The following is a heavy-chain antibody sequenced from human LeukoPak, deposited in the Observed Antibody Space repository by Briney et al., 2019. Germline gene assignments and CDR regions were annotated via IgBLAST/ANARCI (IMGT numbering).Heavy chain of an antibody. J-gene: IGHJ4*02. CDR3: ARVEYYYGSGSYYWGHFDY. CDR1: GYTFTSYG. D-gene: IGHD3-10*01. CDR2: ISAYNGNT. V-gene: IGHV1-18*01. Sequence: SVKVSCKASGYTFTSYGISWVRQAPGQGLEWMGWISAYNGNTNYAQKLQGRVTMTTDTSTSTAYMELRSLRSDDTAVYYCARVEYYYGSGSYYWGHFDYWGQGTLVTVSS.